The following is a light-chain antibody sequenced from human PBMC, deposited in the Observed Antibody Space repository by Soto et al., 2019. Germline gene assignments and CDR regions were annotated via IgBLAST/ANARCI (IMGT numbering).Light chain of an antibody. J-gene: IGLJ1*01. Sequence: QSVLTQPASVSGSPGQSITISCTGTSSNVGSYNYVSWYQQHPGKAPKLIIYDVTKRPSGVPDRFSGSSSGNTASLTISGLQAEDEADYFCCSYAGSYSYVFGTGTKVTV. CDR1: SSNVGSYNY. V-gene: IGLV2-11*01. CDR2: DVT. CDR3: CSYAGSYSYV.